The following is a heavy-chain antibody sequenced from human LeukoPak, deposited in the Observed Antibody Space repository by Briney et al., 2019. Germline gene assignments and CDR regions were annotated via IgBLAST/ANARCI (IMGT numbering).Heavy chain of an antibody. D-gene: IGHD3-22*01. CDR2: ISGSGGST. CDR3: AKDSHYDSSGYYFQPDAFDI. CDR1: GVTFSSYA. Sequence: PGGSLRLSCAASGVTFSSYAMSWVRQAPGKGLEWVSAISGSGGSTYYADSVKGRFTISRDNSKNTLYLQMNSLRAEDTAVYYCAKDSHYDSSGYYFQPDAFDIWGQGTMVTVSS. J-gene: IGHJ3*02. V-gene: IGHV3-23*01.